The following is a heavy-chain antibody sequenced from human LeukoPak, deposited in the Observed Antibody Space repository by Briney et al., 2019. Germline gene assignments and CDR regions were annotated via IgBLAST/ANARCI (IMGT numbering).Heavy chain of an antibody. V-gene: IGHV4-38-2*02. CDR2: IYHSGST. CDR1: GYSISSGYY. D-gene: IGHD1-1*01. CDR3: ARTVQLERRNAFDI. Sequence: SETLSLTCTVSGYSISSGYYWGWIRQPPGKGLEWIGSIYHSGSTYYNPSLKSRVTISVDTSKNKFSLKLSSVTAADTAVYYCARTVQLERRNAFDIWGQGTMVTVSS. J-gene: IGHJ3*02.